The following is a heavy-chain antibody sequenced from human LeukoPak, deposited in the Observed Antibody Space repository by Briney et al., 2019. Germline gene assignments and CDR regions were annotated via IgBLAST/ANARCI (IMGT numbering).Heavy chain of an antibody. D-gene: IGHD3-16*02. Sequence: GGSLRLSCAASGFTFSSYGMHWVRQAPGQGLEWVAVIGYDGSNKYSADSVKGLFTISRDNSKNTLYLQMNSLRAEDTAAYYCARSRRVGGVIVPFDYWGQGTLVTVSS. J-gene: IGHJ4*02. CDR1: GFTFSSYG. V-gene: IGHV3-33*01. CDR3: ARSRRVGGVIVPFDY. CDR2: IGYDGSNK.